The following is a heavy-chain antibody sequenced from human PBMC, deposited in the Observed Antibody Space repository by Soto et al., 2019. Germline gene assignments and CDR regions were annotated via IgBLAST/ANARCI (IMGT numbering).Heavy chain of an antibody. V-gene: IGHV4-31*03. CDR1: GGSISSGGFY. CDR3: ARDPSGIAAEGWFDP. J-gene: IGHJ5*02. Sequence: QVQLQESGPGLVKPSQTLSLTCTVSGGSISSGGFYWSWIRHHPGKGLEWIGYIYYSGSTYYNPSLTSRVTISVDTSKNQFSLRLSSVTAADTAVYYCARDPSGIAAEGWFDPWGQGTLVTVSS. CDR2: IYYSGST. D-gene: IGHD6-13*01.